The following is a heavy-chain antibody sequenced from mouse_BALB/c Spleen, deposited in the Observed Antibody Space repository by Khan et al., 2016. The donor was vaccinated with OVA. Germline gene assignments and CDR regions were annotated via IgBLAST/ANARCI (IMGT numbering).Heavy chain of an antibody. CDR1: GFDFSRYW. CDR2: INPDSSTI. CDR3: AMRDYGSSYRRYVEV. Sequence: EVKLLESGGGLVQPGGSLKLSCAASGFDFSRYWMSWVRQAPGKGLEWIGEINPDSSTINYTPSLKDKFIISRDNAKNTLYLQMSKVRSEDTALXYSAMRDYGSSYRRYVEVWGAGTTVTVSS. V-gene: IGHV4-1*02. D-gene: IGHD1-1*01. J-gene: IGHJ1*01.